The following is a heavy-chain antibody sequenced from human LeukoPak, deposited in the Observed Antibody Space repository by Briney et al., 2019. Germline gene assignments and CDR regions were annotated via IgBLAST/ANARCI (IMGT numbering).Heavy chain of an antibody. CDR2: IWYDGSNK. CDR3: ARDDNYYDSSGYCPD. D-gene: IGHD3-22*01. Sequence: GGSLRLSCAASGFTFSSYGMHWVRQAPGKGLEWVAVIWYDGSNKYYADSVKGRFTISRDNSKNTLYLQMNSLRAEDTAVYYCARDDNYYDSSGYCPDWGQGTLVTVSS. J-gene: IGHJ4*02. V-gene: IGHV3-33*08. CDR1: GFTFSSYG.